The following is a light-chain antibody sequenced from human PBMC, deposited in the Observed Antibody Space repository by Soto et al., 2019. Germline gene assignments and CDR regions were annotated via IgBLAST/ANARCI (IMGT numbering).Light chain of an antibody. CDR1: SSDIGTYNL. J-gene: IGLJ1*01. CDR2: EVN. Sequence: QSVLTQPASVSGSPGQSITISCTGTSSDIGTYNLVSWYQQHPGKAPKLMIYEVNKRPSGVSDRFSGSKSGNTASLTISGLQAEDEADYCCCSYAGSSTLYVFGTGTKLTVL. V-gene: IGLV2-23*02. CDR3: CSYAGSSTLYV.